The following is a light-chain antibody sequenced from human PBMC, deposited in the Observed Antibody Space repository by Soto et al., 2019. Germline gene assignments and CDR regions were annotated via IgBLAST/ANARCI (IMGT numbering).Light chain of an antibody. Sequence: DVQMTQSPSSLSAFVGDRVTITCRASQGIAPYLAWFQQKPGKVPKLLIYATSTLQSGVPSRFSGSGSGTDFTLTISSLQPEDVATSYCQKYNTAPLTFGGGTKVEIK. J-gene: IGKJ4*01. V-gene: IGKV1-27*01. CDR1: QGIAPY. CDR3: QKYNTAPLT. CDR2: ATS.